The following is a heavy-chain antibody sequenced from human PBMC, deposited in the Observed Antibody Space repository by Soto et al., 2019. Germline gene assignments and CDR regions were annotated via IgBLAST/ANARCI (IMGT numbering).Heavy chain of an antibody. CDR3: ATYRKFFQI. V-gene: IGHV4-34*01. CDR2: INHSGST. J-gene: IGHJ3*02. Sequence: PSETLSLTCAVYGGSFSGYYWSWIRQPPGKGLEWIGEINHSGSTNYNSSLKSRVTISVDRSKNHFFLNLTSVTAADTAVYYCATYRKFFQIRGQGTKVTVSS. CDR1: GGSFSGYY.